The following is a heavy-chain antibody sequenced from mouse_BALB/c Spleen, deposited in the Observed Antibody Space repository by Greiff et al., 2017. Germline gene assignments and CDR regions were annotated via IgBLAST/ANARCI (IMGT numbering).Heavy chain of an antibody. CDR1: GYAFTNYL. J-gene: IGHJ3*01. Sequence: VQLQQSGAELVRPGTSVKVSCKASGYAFTNYLIEWVKQRPGQGLEWIGVINPGSGGTNYNEKFKGKATLTADKSSSTAYMQLSSLTSDDSAVYFCARKGKLGDGFAYWGQGTLVTVSA. CDR2: INPGSGGT. D-gene: IGHD4-1*01. CDR3: ARKGKLGDGFAY. V-gene: IGHV1-54*01.